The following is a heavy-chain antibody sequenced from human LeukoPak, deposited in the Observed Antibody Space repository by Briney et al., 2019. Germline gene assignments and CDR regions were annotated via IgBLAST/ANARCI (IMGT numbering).Heavy chain of an antibody. CDR1: GFTFSHYG. V-gene: IGHV3-30*18. Sequence: PGGSLRLSCAASGFTFSHYGMHWVRQAPGKGLEWVTFISNDGNNKLYADSVKGRFTISRDNSKNTLFLQMDSLGAEDTAVYYCAKDGFCTPTMCYPYHFDSWGQGTLVTVSS. D-gene: IGHD3-16*01. CDR2: ISNDGNNK. CDR3: AKDGFCTPTMCYPYHFDS. J-gene: IGHJ4*02.